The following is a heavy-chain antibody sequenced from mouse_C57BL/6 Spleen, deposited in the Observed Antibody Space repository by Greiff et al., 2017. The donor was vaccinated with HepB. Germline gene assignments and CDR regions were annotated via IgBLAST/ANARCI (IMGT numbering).Heavy chain of an antibody. CDR3: ARGGTTGAMDY. CDR2: IDPADSYT. J-gene: IGHJ4*01. Sequence: VQLQQPGAELVMPGASVKLSCKASGYTFTSYWMHWVKQRPGQGLEWIGEIDPADSYTNYNQKFKGKSTLTIDKSSSTAYMPLSSLTSEDSAVYYCARGGTTGAMDYWGQGTSVTVSS. D-gene: IGHD1-1*01. CDR1: GYTFTSYW. V-gene: IGHV1-69*01.